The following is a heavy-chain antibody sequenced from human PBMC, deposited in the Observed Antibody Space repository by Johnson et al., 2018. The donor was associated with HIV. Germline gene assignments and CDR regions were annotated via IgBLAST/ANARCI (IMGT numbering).Heavy chain of an antibody. V-gene: IGHV3-66*01. CDR2: IYSGGRT. CDR1: GFAVSMNY. Sequence: VQLVESGGDLVRPGGSLRLSCTASGFAVSMNYMSWVRQAPGKGLEWVSVIYSGGRTFYADSVKGRFTISRDNSKNTLYFQMNSPRADDTAVYYCAREGGHYYDSSGAFGIWGQGTMVTVSS. J-gene: IGHJ3*02. CDR3: AREGGHYYDSSGAFGI. D-gene: IGHD3-22*01.